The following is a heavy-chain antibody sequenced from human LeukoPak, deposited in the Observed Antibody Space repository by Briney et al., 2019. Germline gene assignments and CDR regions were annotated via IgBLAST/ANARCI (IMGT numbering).Heavy chain of an antibody. Sequence: ASVTVSCKASGYTLTSYYLHWVRQAPGQGLEGMGVMNPSGGSTTYAQKFHGRVTMTRDTSTSTVYMELSSLRSEDTAVYYCARVLGAYSDYEGLKYWGQGTLVTVSS. J-gene: IGHJ4*02. CDR3: ARVLGAYSDYEGLKY. CDR1: GYTLTSYY. CDR2: MNPSGGST. V-gene: IGHV1-46*01. D-gene: IGHD5-12*01.